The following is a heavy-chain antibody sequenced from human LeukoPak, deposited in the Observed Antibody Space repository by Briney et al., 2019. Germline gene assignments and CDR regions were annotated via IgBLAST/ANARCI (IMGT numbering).Heavy chain of an antibody. CDR1: GYTFTSYG. D-gene: IGHD3-22*01. V-gene: IGHV1-18*01. Sequence: ASVKVSCKASGYTFTSYGISWVRQAPGQGLEWMGWISAYNGNTNYAQKLQGRVTMTTDTSTSTAYMELRSLRSDDTAVYYCARDQRYYYDSSGHYPDYWGQGTLVTVSS. CDR3: ARDQRYYYDSSGHYPDY. CDR2: ISAYNGNT. J-gene: IGHJ4*02.